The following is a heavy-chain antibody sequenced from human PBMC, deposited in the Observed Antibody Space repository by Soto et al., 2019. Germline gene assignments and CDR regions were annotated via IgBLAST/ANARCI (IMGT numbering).Heavy chain of an antibody. V-gene: IGHV3-30*18. CDR3: AKGVVVATTSFQH. CDR2: ISYDGSDK. J-gene: IGHJ1*01. D-gene: IGHD2-15*01. CDR1: GFTFSSYG. Sequence: QVQLVESGGGVVQPGRSLRLSCAASGFTFSSYGMHWVRQAPGKGLEWVAVISYDGSDKYYADSVKGRFTISRDNSNNTQYLQMDSLRAEDTAVYYCAKGVVVATTSFQHWGQGTLVTVSS.